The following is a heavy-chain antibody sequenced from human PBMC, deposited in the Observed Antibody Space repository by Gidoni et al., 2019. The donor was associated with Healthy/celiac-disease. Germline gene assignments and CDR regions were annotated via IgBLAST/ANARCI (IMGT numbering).Heavy chain of an antibody. V-gene: IGHV3-7*01. CDR1: GFPFSSYW. Sequence: EVQLVESGGGLVQPGGSLRLSCAASGFPFSSYWMSWVRQAPGKGLGWVANIKQDGSEKYYVDSVKGRFTISRDNAKNSLYLQMNSLRAEDTAVYYCARDRGSYADVTDAFDIWGQGTMVTVSS. D-gene: IGHD1-26*01. CDR2: IKQDGSEK. CDR3: ARDRGSYADVTDAFDI. J-gene: IGHJ3*02.